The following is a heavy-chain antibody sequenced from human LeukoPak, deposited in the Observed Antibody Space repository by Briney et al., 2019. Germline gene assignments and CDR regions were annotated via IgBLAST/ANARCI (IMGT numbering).Heavy chain of an antibody. CDR3: AREADSSGYDDAFDI. V-gene: IGHV4-61*02. CDR2: IYTSGST. J-gene: IGHJ3*02. Sequence: PSETLSLTCTVSGGSISSGSYYWSWIRQPAGKGLEWIGRIYTSGSTNYNPSLKSRVTISVDTSKNQFSLKLSSVTAADTAVYYCAREADSSGYDDAFDIWGQGTMVTVSS. CDR1: GGSISSGSYY. D-gene: IGHD3-22*01.